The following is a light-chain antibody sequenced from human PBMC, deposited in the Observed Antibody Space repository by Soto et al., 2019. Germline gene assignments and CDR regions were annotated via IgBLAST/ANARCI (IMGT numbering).Light chain of an antibody. CDR1: QNIGSD. CDR3: QQYNNWPRT. Sequence: EIVMTQSPATLSVSPGERATLSCRASQNIGSDLAWYQQKPGQAPRFLIYSASTRATGIPARFSGSGSGTEFTLTISSLQSEDFAVYYCQQYNNWPRTFGQGTKVDIK. J-gene: IGKJ1*01. V-gene: IGKV3-15*01. CDR2: SAS.